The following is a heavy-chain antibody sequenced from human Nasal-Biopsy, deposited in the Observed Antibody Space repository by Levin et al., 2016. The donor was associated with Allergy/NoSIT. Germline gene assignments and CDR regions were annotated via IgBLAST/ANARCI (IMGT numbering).Heavy chain of an antibody. Sequence: GGSLRLSCAASGFTFSSSWMYWIRQGPGKGLVWVSRINSDGSSTTYEDSVKGRFTISRDNAKSTLYLQMNSLRAEDTAVYYCGKDLPDSGSDYWGQGTLVTVSS. CDR1: GFTFSSSW. CDR3: GKDLPDSGSDY. D-gene: IGHD1-26*01. J-gene: IGHJ4*02. V-gene: IGHV3-74*01. CDR2: INSDGSST.